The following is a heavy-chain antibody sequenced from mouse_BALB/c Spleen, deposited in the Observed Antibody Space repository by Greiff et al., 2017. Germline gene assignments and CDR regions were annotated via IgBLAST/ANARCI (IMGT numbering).Heavy chain of an antibody. CDR1: GYTFTDYN. CDR3: ASQLGRAMDY. V-gene: IGHV1S29*02. CDR2: IYPYNGGT. J-gene: IGHJ4*01. Sequence: VQLQQSGPELVKPGASVKISCKASGYTFTDYNMHWVKQSHGKSLEWVGYIYPYNGGTGYNQKFKSKATLTVDNSSSTAYMELRSLTSEDSAVYYCASQLGRAMDYWGQGTSVTVSS. D-gene: IGHD4-1*02.